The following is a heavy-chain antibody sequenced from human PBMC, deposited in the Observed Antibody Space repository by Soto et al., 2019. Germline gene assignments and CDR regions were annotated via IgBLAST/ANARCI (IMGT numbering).Heavy chain of an antibody. V-gene: IGHV1-8*01. Sequence: QVQLVQSGAEVKKPGASVKVSCKASGYTFTSYDINWVRQATGQGLEWMGWMNPNSGNTGYAQKFQGRVTMTRNTSKSTAYMELSSLRSEDTAVYYCARGGYYYDSSGYYTGIAFDIWGQGTMVTVSS. CDR3: ARGGYYYDSSGYYTGIAFDI. CDR2: MNPNSGNT. D-gene: IGHD3-22*01. J-gene: IGHJ3*02. CDR1: GYTFTSYD.